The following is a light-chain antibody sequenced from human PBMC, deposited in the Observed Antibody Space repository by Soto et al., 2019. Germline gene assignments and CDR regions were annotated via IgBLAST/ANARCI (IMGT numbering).Light chain of an antibody. V-gene: IGKV1-33*01. CDR1: QDITNY. CDR2: DAS. CDR3: LQYDISPV. Sequence: DIQMTQSPSSLSASVGDRVTITCQASQDITNYLNWYQQKPGEAPKLLIYDASNLETAVPSRFSGSGYGTDFTFTISSLQPEDIVTYYCLQYDISPVFGPGTKVDIK. J-gene: IGKJ3*01.